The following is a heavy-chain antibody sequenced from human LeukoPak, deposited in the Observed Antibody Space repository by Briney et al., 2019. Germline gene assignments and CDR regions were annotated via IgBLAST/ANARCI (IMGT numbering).Heavy chain of an antibody. Sequence: PGGSLRLSCAASGFTFSSYWMHWVRQAPGKGLVWVSRINSDGSSTSYADSVKGRFTISRDNAKNMLYLQMNSLRAEDTAVYYCARAGVVAATPSGSYYYYYMDVWGKGTTVTVSS. D-gene: IGHD2-15*01. V-gene: IGHV3-74*01. CDR3: ARAGVVAATPSGSYYYYYMDV. CDR1: GFTFSSYW. J-gene: IGHJ6*03. CDR2: INSDGSST.